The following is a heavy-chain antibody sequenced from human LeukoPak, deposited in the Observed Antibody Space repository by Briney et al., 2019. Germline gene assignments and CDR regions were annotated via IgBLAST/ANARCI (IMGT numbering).Heavy chain of an antibody. CDR3: AMSVEMPPIPSFDY. CDR2: VSAANNP. Sequence: ASVTVSCKTSGYIFTPHHIHWLRQAPGQGLELLGWVSAANNPEYSQKFQGRVVITRDASATTSYLELNSLRSEDTAVYYCAMSVEMPPIPSFDYWGQGTLVTVSS. J-gene: IGHJ4*02. V-gene: IGHV1-3*01. CDR1: GYIFTPHH. D-gene: IGHD5-24*01.